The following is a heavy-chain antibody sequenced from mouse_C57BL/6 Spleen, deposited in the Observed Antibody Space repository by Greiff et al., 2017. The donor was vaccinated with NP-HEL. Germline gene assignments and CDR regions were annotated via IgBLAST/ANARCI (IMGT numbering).Heavy chain of an antibody. J-gene: IGHJ1*03. CDR2: IDPETGGT. V-gene: IGHV1-15*01. D-gene: IGHD1-1*01. CDR1: GYTFTDYE. CDR3: TRDTGSSYYWYFDV. Sequence: QVQLQQSGAELVRPGASVTLSCKASGYTFTDYEMHWVKQTPVHGLEWIGAIDPETGGTAYNQKFKGKAILTADKSSSTAYMELRSLTSEDSAVYYCTRDTGSSYYWYFDVWGTGTTVTVSS.